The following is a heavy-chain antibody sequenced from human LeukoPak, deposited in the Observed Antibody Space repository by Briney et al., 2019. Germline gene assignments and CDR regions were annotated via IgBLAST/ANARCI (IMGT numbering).Heavy chain of an antibody. Sequence: PGGSLRLSCAASGFTVSSNYMSWVRQAPGKGLEWVSVIYNGGSTHYADSVKGRFTFSRDNSKNTLYLQMNRLRAEDTAVYYCARVIVTGYYDAFDIWGQGTMVTVSS. CDR3: ARVIVTGYYDAFDI. CDR2: IYNGGST. CDR1: GFTVSSNY. J-gene: IGHJ3*02. V-gene: IGHV3-53*01. D-gene: IGHD3-9*01.